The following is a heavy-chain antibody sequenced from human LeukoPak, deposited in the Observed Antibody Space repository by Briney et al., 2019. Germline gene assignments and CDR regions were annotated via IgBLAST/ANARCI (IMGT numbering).Heavy chain of an antibody. CDR3: ARQRDVGSLPLHY. CDR1: GGSVSSSTYY. V-gene: IGHV4-39*01. J-gene: IGHJ4*02. D-gene: IGHD1-26*01. Sequence: SETLSLTCTVSGGSVSSSTYYWAWIRQPQGKGLEWIGSIFYSGTSYYNPSLKSRVTMSVDTSKNQFSLKLSSVTAADTAVYYCARQRDVGSLPLHYWGQGTLVTVSS. CDR2: IFYSGTS.